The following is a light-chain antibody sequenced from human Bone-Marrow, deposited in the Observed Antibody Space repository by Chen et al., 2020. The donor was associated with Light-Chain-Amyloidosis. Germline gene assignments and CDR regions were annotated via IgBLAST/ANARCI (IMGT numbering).Light chain of an antibody. Sequence: YVLTQPSSVSAAPGQTATIACGGTNSGSTSVHWYQQTPAQAPLLVVYDDSDRPAGIPERLAGSNSGNTATLTISRVEAGDEADYYCQVWDRSSDRPVFGGGTKLTVL. J-gene: IGLJ3*02. CDR3: QVWDRSSDRPV. V-gene: IGLV3-21*02. CDR2: DDS. CDR1: NSGSTS.